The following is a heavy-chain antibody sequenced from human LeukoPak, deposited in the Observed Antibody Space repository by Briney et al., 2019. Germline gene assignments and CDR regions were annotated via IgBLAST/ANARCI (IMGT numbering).Heavy chain of an antibody. D-gene: IGHD6-13*01. CDR3: ARGFHSSSWFGGNWFDP. V-gene: IGHV1-2*02. Sequence: ASVKVSCKASGYTFTGYYMHWVRHPPGQGLEWMGWINPNSGGTNYAQKFQGRVTMTRDTSISTAYMELSRLRSDDTAVYYCARGFHSSSWFGGNWFDPWGQGTQVTVSS. CDR1: GYTFTGYY. CDR2: INPNSGGT. J-gene: IGHJ5*02.